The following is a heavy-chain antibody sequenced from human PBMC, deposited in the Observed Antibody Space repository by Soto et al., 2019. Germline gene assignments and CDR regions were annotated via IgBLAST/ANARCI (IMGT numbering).Heavy chain of an antibody. Sequence: PSETLSLTCAVYGGSFSGYYWSWIRQPPGKGLEWIGEINHSGSTNYNPSLKSRVTISVDTSKNQFSLKLSSVTAADTAVYYCARERINCSSTSCYSIMFDYWGQGTLVTVSS. J-gene: IGHJ4*02. D-gene: IGHD2-2*01. CDR3: ARERINCSSTSCYSIMFDY. CDR1: GGSFSGYY. CDR2: INHSGST. V-gene: IGHV4-34*01.